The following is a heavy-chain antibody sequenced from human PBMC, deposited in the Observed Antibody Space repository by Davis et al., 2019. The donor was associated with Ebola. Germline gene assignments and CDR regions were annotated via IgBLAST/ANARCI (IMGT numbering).Heavy chain of an antibody. CDR3: VRDTYYYYNTMDV. V-gene: IGHV3-30-3*01. CDR2: ISYDGSNK. CDR1: GFTFSSYA. J-gene: IGHJ6*04. Sequence: GGSLRLSCAASGFTFSSYAIHWVRQAPGKGLEWVAVISYDGSNKYYADSVKGRFTISRDNSKNTLYLQMNSLRAEDTAVYYCVRDTYYYYNTMDVWGKGTTVTVSS.